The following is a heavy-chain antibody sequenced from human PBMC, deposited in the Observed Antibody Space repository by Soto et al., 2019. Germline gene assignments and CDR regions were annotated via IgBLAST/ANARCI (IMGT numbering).Heavy chain of an antibody. J-gene: IGHJ5*02. CDR1: RYSFTTYS. V-gene: IGHV5-51*01. CDR3: ARRPRRAVATSVSGWFDP. D-gene: IGHD2-15*01. Sequence: PRGPLNISCQGSRYSFTTYSTGRGRQMPGKGLEWMGVIYPGDSYTRYSPSFQGQVTISADKSTSTAYLQWSSLKASDTAIYYCARRPRRAVATSVSGWFDPWGQGTLVTVSS. CDR2: IYPGDSYT.